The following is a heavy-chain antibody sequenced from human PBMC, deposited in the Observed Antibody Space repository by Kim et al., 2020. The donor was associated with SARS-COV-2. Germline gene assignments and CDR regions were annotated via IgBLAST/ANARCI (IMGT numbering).Heavy chain of an antibody. J-gene: IGHJ4*02. V-gene: IGHV1-18*01. Sequence: ASVKVSCKASGYTFTSYSISWVRQAPGQGLEWMGWISAYNGNTDYAQKFQGRVTMTTDTSTSTAYMELRSLTSDDTPVYYCARVYSSSSFGYWGQGTLVSVSS. CDR3: ARVYSSSSFGY. CDR1: GYTFTSYS. D-gene: IGHD6-6*01. CDR2: ISAYNGNT.